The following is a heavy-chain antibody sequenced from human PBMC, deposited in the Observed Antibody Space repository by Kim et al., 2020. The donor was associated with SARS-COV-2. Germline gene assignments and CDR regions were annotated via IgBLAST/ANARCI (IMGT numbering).Heavy chain of an antibody. CDR2: INYDGSST. J-gene: IGHJ3*02. V-gene: IGHV3-74*01. Sequence: GGSLRLSCAASGFTFRNYWMHWVRQAPGKGLVWVSRINYDGSSTSYADSVRGRFTISRDNAKSTLFLQMNTLISEDTAMYYCARRRLQGQDAFDIWGQGT. CDR3: ARRRLQGQDAFDI. CDR1: GFTFRNYW.